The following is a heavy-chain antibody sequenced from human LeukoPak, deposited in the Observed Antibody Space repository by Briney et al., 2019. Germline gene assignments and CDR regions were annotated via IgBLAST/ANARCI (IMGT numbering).Heavy chain of an antibody. CDR1: GYTFTGYY. Sequence: ASVKVSCKASGYTFTGYYMHWVRQAPGQGLEWMGWINPNSGGTNYAQKFQGRVTMTRDTSISTAYMELGRLRSDDTAVYYCARVRGSSKPVGRFDYWGQGTLVTVSS. J-gene: IGHJ4*02. CDR2: INPNSGGT. V-gene: IGHV1-2*02. CDR3: ARVRGSSKPVGRFDY. D-gene: IGHD6-6*01.